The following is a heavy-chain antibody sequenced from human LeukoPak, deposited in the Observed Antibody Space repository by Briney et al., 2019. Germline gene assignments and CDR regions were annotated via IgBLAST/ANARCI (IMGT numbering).Heavy chain of an antibody. Sequence: SETLSLTCTVSSGSISSYYWSWIRQPPGKGLEWIGYIYYSGSTNYNPSLKSRVTISVDTSKNQFSLKLSSVTAADTAVYYCARVTAVYYGMDVWGQGTTVTVSS. D-gene: IGHD6-19*01. CDR3: ARVTAVYYGMDV. V-gene: IGHV4-59*01. CDR1: SGSISSYY. J-gene: IGHJ6*02. CDR2: IYYSGST.